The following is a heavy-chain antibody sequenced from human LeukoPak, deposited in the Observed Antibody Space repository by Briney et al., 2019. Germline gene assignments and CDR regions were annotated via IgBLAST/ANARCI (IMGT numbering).Heavy chain of an antibody. D-gene: IGHD3-22*01. CDR2: VYYSGST. CDR1: GGSISSSY. J-gene: IGHJ6*03. Sequence: SETLSLTCTVSGGSISSSYWSWIRQPPGKGLEWIGYVYYSGSTSYNPSLESRVTISVDTSKNQFSLKLSSLTAADTAVYFCARDQGSSSYLYYYYMDVWGKGTTVTVSS. CDR3: ARDQGSSSYLYYYYMDV. V-gene: IGHV4-59*01.